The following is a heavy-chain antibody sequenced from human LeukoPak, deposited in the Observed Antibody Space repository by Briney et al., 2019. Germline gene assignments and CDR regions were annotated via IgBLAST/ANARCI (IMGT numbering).Heavy chain of an antibody. Sequence: SQTLSLTCAISGDSVSSNSAAWNWIRQSPSRGLEWLGRTYYRSKWYNDYAVSAKSRITINPDTSKNQFSLQLNSVTPEDTAVYYCARGSSRIYYYDSSGYSHAFDYWGQGILVTVSS. CDR1: GDSVSSNSAA. D-gene: IGHD3-22*01. J-gene: IGHJ4*02. CDR2: TYYRSKWYN. V-gene: IGHV6-1*01. CDR3: ARGSSRIYYYDSSGYSHAFDY.